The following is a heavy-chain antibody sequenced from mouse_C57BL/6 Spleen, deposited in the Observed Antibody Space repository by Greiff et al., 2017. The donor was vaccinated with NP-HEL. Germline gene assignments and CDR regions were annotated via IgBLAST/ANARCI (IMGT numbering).Heavy chain of an antibody. J-gene: IGHJ3*01. CDR3: TTDSSGYVRFAY. Sequence: VQLQQSGAELVRPGASVKLSCTASGFNIKDDYMHWVKQRPEQGLEWIGWIDPENGDTEYASKFQGKATITADTSSNTAYLQLSSLTSEDTAVYYCTTDSSGYVRFAYWGQGTLVTVSA. CDR1: GFNIKDDY. D-gene: IGHD3-2*02. CDR2: IDPENGDT. V-gene: IGHV14-4*01.